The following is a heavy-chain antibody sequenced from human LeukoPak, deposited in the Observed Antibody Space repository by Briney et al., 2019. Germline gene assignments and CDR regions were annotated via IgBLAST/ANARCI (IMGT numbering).Heavy chain of an antibody. V-gene: IGHV4-4*09. CDR3: ARLDDREKFDS. J-gene: IGHJ4*02. Sequence: SETLSLTCTVSGDSISRYYWSWIRQPPGKGLEWIGFIYSSVKTNYIPSLKRRVTISLDTSKSQFSLKLNSVTAADTAVYYCARLDDREKFDSWGQGTLVTVSP. D-gene: IGHD3-22*01. CDR2: IYSSVKT. CDR1: GDSISRYY.